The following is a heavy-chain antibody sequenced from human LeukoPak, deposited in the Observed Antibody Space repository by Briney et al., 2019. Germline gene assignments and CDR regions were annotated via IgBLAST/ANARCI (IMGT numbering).Heavy chain of an antibody. CDR1: GFTFSSYW. D-gene: IGHD5-24*01. CDR3: ARDNSVRDEAWWFNP. V-gene: IGHV3-7*03. J-gene: IGHJ5*02. Sequence: GGSLRLSCAASGFTFSSYWMSWVRQAPGKGLEWVANIKQDGSQKYYVDSVKGRFTISRDNANNLLYLQMNSLRAEDTAVYYCARDNSVRDEAWWFNPWGQGTLVTVSS. CDR2: IKQDGSQK.